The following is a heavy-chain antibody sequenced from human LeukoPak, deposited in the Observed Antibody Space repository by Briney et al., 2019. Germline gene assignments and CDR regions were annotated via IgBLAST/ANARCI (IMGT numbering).Heavy chain of an antibody. D-gene: IGHD3-10*01. J-gene: IGHJ4*02. V-gene: IGHV4-59*12. CDR1: GGSISSYY. CDR3: AREYGSGSYLGSPIDY. Sequence: PSETLSLTCTVPGGSISSYYWSWIRQPPGKGLEWIGYIYYSGSTNYNPSLKSRVTMSVDTSKNQFSLKLSSVTAADTAVYYCAREYGSGSYLGSPIDYWGQGTLVTVSS. CDR2: IYYSGST.